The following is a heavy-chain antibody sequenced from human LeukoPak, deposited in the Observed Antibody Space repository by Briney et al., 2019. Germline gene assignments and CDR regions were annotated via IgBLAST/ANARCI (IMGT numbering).Heavy chain of an antibody. CDR3: ARGLEWWLPRLDY. CDR2: ISYDGSNK. V-gene: IGHV3-30-3*01. J-gene: IGHJ4*02. D-gene: IGHD2-15*01. Sequence: GRSLRLSCAASGFTFSSYAMHWVRQAPGKGLEWVAVISYDGSNKYYADSVEGRFTISRDNSKNTLYLQMNSLRAEDTAVYYCARGLEWWLPRLDYWGQGTLVTVSS. CDR1: GFTFSSYA.